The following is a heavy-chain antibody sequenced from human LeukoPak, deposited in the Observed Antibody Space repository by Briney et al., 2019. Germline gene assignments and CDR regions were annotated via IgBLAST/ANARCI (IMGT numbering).Heavy chain of an antibody. J-gene: IGHJ4*02. D-gene: IGHD6-13*01. CDR1: GGSISSYY. Sequence: PSETLSLTCTVSGGSISSYYWSWIRQPAGKGLEWIGRIYYSGSTNYNPSLKSRVTISVDTSKNQFSLRLSSVTAADTAVYYCARVTGYMTEDYFDYWGQGTLITVSS. CDR2: IYYSGST. CDR3: ARVTGYMTEDYFDY. V-gene: IGHV4-4*07.